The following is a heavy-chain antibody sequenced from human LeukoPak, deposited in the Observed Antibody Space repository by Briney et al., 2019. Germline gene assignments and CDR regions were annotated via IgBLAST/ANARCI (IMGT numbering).Heavy chain of an antibody. CDR1: GGTFSSYA. V-gene: IGHV1-69*13. J-gene: IGHJ6*02. D-gene: IGHD6-13*01. CDR3: ARGAFSAAGTWDYYYGMDV. CDR2: IIPIFGTA. Sequence: ASVKVSCKASGGTFSSYAISWVRQAPGQGLEWMGGIIPIFGTANYAQKFQGRVTITADESTSTAYMELNSLRSEDTAVYYCARGAFSAAGTWDYYYGMDVWGQGTTVTVS.